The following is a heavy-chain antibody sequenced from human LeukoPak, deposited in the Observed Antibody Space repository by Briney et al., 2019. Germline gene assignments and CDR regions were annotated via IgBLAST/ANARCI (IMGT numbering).Heavy chain of an antibody. D-gene: IGHD6-13*01. J-gene: IGHJ4*02. CDR1: GFTFDDYA. CDR3: AKGNSSSWYCNFDY. V-gene: IGHV3-9*01. Sequence: PGGSLRLSCAASGFTFDDYAMHWVRQAPGKGLEWVSGISWNSGSIGYADSVKGRFTISSDNAKNSLYLQMNSLRAEDTALYYCAKGNSSSWYCNFDYWGQGTLVTVSS. CDR2: ISWNSGSI.